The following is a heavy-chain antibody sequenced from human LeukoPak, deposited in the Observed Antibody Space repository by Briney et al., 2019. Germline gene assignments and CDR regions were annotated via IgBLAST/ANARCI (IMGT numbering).Heavy chain of an antibody. J-gene: IGHJ4*02. D-gene: IGHD1-26*01. V-gene: IGHV3-69-1*01. CDR3: ARDLLSGSYSY. CDR2: ISSSSNI. CDR1: GFSFTSYA. Sequence: GGSLRLSCAASGFSFTSYAMNWVRQAPGKGLEWVSSISSSSNIYYADSVKGRFTISRDNAKNSLYLQMNSLRAEDTAVYYCARDLLSGSYSYWGQGTLATVSS.